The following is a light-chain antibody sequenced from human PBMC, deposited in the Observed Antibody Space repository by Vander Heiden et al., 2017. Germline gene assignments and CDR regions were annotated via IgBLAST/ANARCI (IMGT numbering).Light chain of an antibody. CDR3: QQYGGSPGLT. Sequence: EIVLTQSPGTLSLSPGERATLSCRASQTVSSSYLGWYQQKPGQAPRLLIYGASSRASGTPDRFSGSGSGTDFTLTISRLEPEDFAVYYCQQYGGSPGLTFGGGIKVEI. CDR2: GAS. J-gene: IGKJ4*01. V-gene: IGKV3-20*01. CDR1: QTVSSSY.